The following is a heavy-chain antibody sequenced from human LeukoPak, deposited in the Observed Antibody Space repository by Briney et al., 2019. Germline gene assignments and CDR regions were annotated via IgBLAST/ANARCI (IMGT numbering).Heavy chain of an antibody. V-gene: IGHV1-18*01. CDR1: GYTFTSYG. CDR3: AREGGYDSSSYFDY. J-gene: IGHJ4*02. Sequence: ASVKVSCKASGYTFTSYGVSWVRQAPGQGLEWMGWISAYNGNTNYAQKLQGRVTMTTDTSTSTAYMELRSLRSDDTAVYYCAREGGYDSSSYFDYWGQGTLVTVSS. CDR2: ISAYNGNT. D-gene: IGHD3-22*01.